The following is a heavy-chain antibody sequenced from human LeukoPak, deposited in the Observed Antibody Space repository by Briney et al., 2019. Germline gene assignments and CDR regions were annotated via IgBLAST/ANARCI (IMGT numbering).Heavy chain of an antibody. Sequence: SETLSLTCTVSGGSISSSSYYWGWIRQPPGKGLEWIGSIYYSGSTYYNPSLKSRVTISVDTSKNQFSLKLSSVTAADTAVYYCARIVVVPAATLDYWGQGTLVTVSS. CDR1: GGSISSSSYY. V-gene: IGHV4-39*01. CDR2: IYYSGST. CDR3: ARIVVVPAATLDY. J-gene: IGHJ4*02. D-gene: IGHD2-2*01.